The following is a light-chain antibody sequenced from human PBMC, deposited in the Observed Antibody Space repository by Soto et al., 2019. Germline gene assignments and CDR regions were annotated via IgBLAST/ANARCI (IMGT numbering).Light chain of an antibody. Sequence: QSALTQPASVSGSPGQSITISCTGTSSDVGGYNYVSWYQQHPGKVPKLMIYDVSYRPSGVSNRVSGSKSGNTASLTISGLQAEDEADYYCNSYTTSSTYVFGTGTKLTVL. CDR3: NSYTTSSTYV. V-gene: IGLV2-14*01. CDR2: DVS. J-gene: IGLJ1*01. CDR1: SSDVGGYNY.